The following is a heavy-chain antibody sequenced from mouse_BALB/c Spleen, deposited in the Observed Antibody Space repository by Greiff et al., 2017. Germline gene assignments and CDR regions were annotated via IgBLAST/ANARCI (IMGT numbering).Heavy chain of an antibody. D-gene: IGHD1-1*01. CDR2: ISSGSSTI. J-gene: IGHJ2*01. CDR3: ARGFYYYGSSPGYFDY. CDR1: GFTFSSFG. Sequence: EGKLEESGGGLVQPGGSRKLSCAASGFTFSSFGMHWVRQAPEKGLEWVAYISSGSSTIYYADTVKGRFTISRDNPKNTLFLQMTSLRSEDTAMYYCARGFYYYGSSPGYFDYWGQGTTLTVSS. V-gene: IGHV5-17*02.